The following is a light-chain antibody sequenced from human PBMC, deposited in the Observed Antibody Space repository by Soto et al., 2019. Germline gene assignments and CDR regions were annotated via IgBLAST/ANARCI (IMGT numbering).Light chain of an antibody. CDR3: MQGTHWPPYT. J-gene: IGKJ2*01. V-gene: IGKV2-30*02. Sequence: DVVMTQSPLSLPVTLGQPASISCRSSQSLVHSDGNTYLNWFHQRPGQSPRRLIYKVSNRDSGVPDRFSGSGSDTALTLKISGVESEDVGVYYCMQGTHWPPYTFGQGTKLEIK. CDR1: QSLVHSDGNTY. CDR2: KVS.